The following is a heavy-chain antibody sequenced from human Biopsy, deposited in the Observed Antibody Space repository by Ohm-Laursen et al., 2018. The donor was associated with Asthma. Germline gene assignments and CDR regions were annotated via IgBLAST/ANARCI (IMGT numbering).Heavy chain of an antibody. CDR3: AKNSDQQLTY. D-gene: IGHD6-13*01. V-gene: IGHV3-33*05. Sequence: SLRLSCSALGFAFGKYGMYWARQAPGKGLQWVAVITHDGSRMYYADSVRGRFTISRDNSRNTLYLEMSSLRVDDTAVYYCAKNSDQQLTYWGRGTLVTVSS. CDR2: ITHDGSRM. CDR1: GFAFGKYG. J-gene: IGHJ4*02.